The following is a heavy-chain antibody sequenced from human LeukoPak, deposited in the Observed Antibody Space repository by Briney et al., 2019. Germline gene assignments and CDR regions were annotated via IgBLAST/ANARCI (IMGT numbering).Heavy chain of an antibody. J-gene: IGHJ4*02. Sequence: SETLSLTCAVSGGSISSGGYSWSWIRQPPGKGLEWIGYIYHSGTTYYNPSLKSRVTISVDGSKNQFSLKLTSVTAADTAVYYCASREYSGHNDYWGQGTLVTVPS. CDR3: ASREYSGHNDY. V-gene: IGHV4-30-2*01. CDR2: IYHSGTT. CDR1: GGSISSGGYS. D-gene: IGHD5-12*01.